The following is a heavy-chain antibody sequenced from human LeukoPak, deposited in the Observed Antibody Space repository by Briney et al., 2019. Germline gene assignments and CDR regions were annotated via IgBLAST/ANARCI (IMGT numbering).Heavy chain of an antibody. CDR1: GDGVSSNSAA. V-gene: IGHV6-1*01. CDR2: TYYRSKWYN. D-gene: IGHD2-15*01. Sequence: SQTLSLTCAISGDGVSSNSAASNWIRQSPSRGLEWLGRTYYRSKWYNDYAVSVKSRITINPDTSKNQFSLQLNSVTPKDTAVYYCARGLRLHFDYWGQGTLVTVSS. CDR3: ARGLRLHFDY. J-gene: IGHJ4*02.